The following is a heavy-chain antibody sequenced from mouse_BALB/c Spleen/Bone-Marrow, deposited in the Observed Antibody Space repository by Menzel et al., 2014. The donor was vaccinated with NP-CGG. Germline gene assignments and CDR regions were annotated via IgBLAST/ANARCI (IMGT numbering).Heavy chain of an antibody. V-gene: IGHV1-61*01. CDR1: GYSFTSYW. D-gene: IGHD2-12*01. CDR2: INPSDSET. Sequence: QVHLQQSGAELVRPGASVKLSCKASGYSFTSYWMNWVKQRPGQGLEWIGMINPSDSETRLNQQFKDKATLTVDKSSSTAYMQLSSPTAEDSAVYYCARWGVLLVFDYWGQGATLTVSS. J-gene: IGHJ2*01. CDR3: ARWGVLLVFDY.